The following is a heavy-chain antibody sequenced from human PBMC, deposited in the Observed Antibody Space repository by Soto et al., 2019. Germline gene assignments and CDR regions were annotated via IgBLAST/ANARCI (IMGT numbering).Heavy chain of an antibody. Sequence: TGGSLRLSCVASGFTFSRSSMSWVRQAPGKGLEWVSYISEGSSFIYYADSVKGRFTVSRDNAKNSLYLQVNSLRAEDTAVYYFARTHSQVSTCDSWGQETLLTASS. CDR1: GFTFSRSS. V-gene: IGHV3-21*01. D-gene: IGHD2-8*01. CDR2: ISEGSSFI. J-gene: IGHJ4*02. CDR3: ARTHSQVSTCDS.